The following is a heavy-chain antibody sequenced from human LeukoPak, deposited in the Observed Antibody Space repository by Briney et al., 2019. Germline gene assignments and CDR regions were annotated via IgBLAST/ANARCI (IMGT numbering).Heavy chain of an antibody. D-gene: IGHD6-19*01. CDR3: ARGSSGDFDY. Sequence: SETLSLTCAVYGGPFSGYYWSWIRQPPGKGLEWIGEINHSGSTNYNPSLKSRVTISVDTSKNQFSLKLSSVTAADTAVYYCARGSSGDFDYWGQGTLVTVSS. CDR1: GGPFSGYY. CDR2: INHSGST. J-gene: IGHJ4*02. V-gene: IGHV4-34*01.